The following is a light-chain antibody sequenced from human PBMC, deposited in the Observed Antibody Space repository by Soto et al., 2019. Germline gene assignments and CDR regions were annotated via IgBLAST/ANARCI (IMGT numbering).Light chain of an antibody. CDR2: EVT. CDR3: SSFAGGGNPVL. Sequence: QSVLTQPPSASGSLGQSVTISCTGTSSDVGGYNYVSWHQQHPGKAPKLMIYEVTKRPSGVPDRFSGSNSGNTASLTVSGLQAEDEADYYCSSFAGGGNPVLFGGGTKLTVL. J-gene: IGLJ2*01. V-gene: IGLV2-8*01. CDR1: SSDVGGYNY.